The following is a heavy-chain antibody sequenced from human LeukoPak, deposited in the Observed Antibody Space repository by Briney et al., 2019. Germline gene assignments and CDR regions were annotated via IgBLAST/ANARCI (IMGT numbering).Heavy chain of an antibody. V-gene: IGHV3-30-3*01. CDR2: ISYDGSNK. J-gene: IGHJ4*02. CDR1: GFTFSSYA. CDR3: ARDLNYYDSSGYPY. Sequence: GGSLRLSCAASGFTFSSYAMHWVRQAPGKGLEWVAVISYDGSNKYYADSAKGRFTISRDNSKNTLYLQMNSLRAEDTAVYYCARDLNYYDSSGYPYLGQGTLVTVSS. D-gene: IGHD3-22*01.